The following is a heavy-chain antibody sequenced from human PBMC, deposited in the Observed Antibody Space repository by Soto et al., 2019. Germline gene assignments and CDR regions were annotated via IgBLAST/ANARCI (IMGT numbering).Heavy chain of an antibody. Sequence: GGSLRLSCTASGFTFGDYAMSWVRQAPGKGLEWVGFIRSKAYGGTTEYAASVKGRFTISRDASKSIAYLQMNSLKTEDTAVYYCTRGGNFNFFYYYGMDVWGQGTTVTVSS. CDR1: GFTFGDYA. D-gene: IGHD4-4*01. J-gene: IGHJ6*02. CDR3: TRGGNFNFFYYYGMDV. CDR2: IRSKAYGGTT. V-gene: IGHV3-49*04.